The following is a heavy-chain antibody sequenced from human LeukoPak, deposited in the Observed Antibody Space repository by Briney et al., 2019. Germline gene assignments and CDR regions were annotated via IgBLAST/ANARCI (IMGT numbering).Heavy chain of an antibody. Sequence: GGSLRLSCAASGFTFSRYAMHWVRQAPGKGLEWVAVISYDGSNKYYADSVKGRFTISRDNSKNTLYLQMNSLRAEDTAVYYCARDGPIAARPRYFDYWGQGTLVTVSS. D-gene: IGHD6-6*01. CDR2: ISYDGSNK. CDR3: ARDGPIAARPRYFDY. CDR1: GFTFSRYA. V-gene: IGHV3-30-3*01. J-gene: IGHJ4*02.